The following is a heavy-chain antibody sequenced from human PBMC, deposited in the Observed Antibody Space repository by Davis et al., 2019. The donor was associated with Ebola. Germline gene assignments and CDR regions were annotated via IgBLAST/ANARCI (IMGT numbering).Heavy chain of an antibody. CDR2: MTGSGSHQ. J-gene: IGHJ4*02. CDR1: GFTFSSCS. CDR3: ARNYHSTEYYDEFGDY. D-gene: IGHD3-3*01. Sequence: GESLKISCAASGFTFSSCSLSWVRQAPGKGLEWVASMTGSGSHQYYADSVQGRFTISRDNAKNSLYLQMNSLRAEDTAVYYCARNYHSTEYYDEFGDYWGQGTLVTVSS. V-gene: IGHV3-21*06.